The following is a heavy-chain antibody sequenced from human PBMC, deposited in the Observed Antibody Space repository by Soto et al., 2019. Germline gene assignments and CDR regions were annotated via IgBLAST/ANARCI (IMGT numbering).Heavy chain of an antibody. Sequence: PGGSLRLSCAASGFTFSRYSMNWVRQAPGKGLEWVSSISSSSNYIYYGDSMKGRFTISRDNAKNSLYLEMNSLRAEDTAVYYCARESEDLTSNFDYWGQGTLVTVSS. J-gene: IGHJ4*02. V-gene: IGHV3-21*06. CDR1: GFTFSRYS. CDR3: ARESEDLTSNFDY. CDR2: ISSSSNYI.